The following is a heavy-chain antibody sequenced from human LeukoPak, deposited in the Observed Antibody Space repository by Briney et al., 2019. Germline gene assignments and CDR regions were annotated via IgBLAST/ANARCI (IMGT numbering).Heavy chain of an antibody. CDR1: GYTFTIYG. J-gene: IGHJ4*02. D-gene: IGHD3-3*01. V-gene: IGHV1-18*01. Sequence: GASVKLSCKSSGYTFTIYGISWVRQAPGQPLEWMGWISAYNGNTNYAQKPQGRVTLTTVTSTSTAYLELRSLRSDDTAVYYCARVLTPLRFLEWLLYTPNAYWGQGTLVTVSS. CDR3: ARVLTPLRFLEWLLYTPNAY. CDR2: ISAYNGNT.